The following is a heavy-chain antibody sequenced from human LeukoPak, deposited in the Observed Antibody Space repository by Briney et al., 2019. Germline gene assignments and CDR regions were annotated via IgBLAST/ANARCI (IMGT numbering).Heavy chain of an antibody. J-gene: IGHJ6*02. CDR3: ARQLYSSATV. D-gene: IGHD6-25*01. Sequence: SETLSLTCTVSGDSISSSNYFWGWIRQPPGKGLEWVGNIYHSWNTFYNPSLKSRVTISVDTSKNQFSLKLTFVTVADTAVYYCARQLYSSATVWGQGTTVIVSS. V-gene: IGHV4-39*01. CDR1: GDSISSSNYF. CDR2: IYHSWNT.